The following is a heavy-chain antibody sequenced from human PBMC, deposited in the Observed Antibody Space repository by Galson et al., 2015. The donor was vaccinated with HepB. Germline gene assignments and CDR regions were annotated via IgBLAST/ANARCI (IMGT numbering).Heavy chain of an antibody. CDR1: GFTFSSFV. CDR2: ITITGGST. CDR3: AKVAVITMIRGVPDY. J-gene: IGHJ4*02. Sequence: SLRLSCAASGFTFSSFVMSWVRQAPGKGLEWVSSITITGGSTYYAEFVKGRFTISRDNSKNTLFLQMNSLRADDTAVYYCAKVAVITMIRGVPDYWGQGTLVTVSS. D-gene: IGHD3-10*01. V-gene: IGHV3-23*01.